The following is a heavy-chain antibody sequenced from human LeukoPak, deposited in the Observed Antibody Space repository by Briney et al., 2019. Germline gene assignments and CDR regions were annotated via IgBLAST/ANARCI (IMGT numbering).Heavy chain of an antibody. CDR2: FYRGDST. V-gene: IGHV3-53*01. CDR3: AKVTYGGNYY. J-gene: IGHJ4*02. Sequence: GGSLRLSCAASGFTVSSSYMYWVRQAPGKGLEWVSFFYRGDSTYYAESVRGRFTISRDNSKNTLYLLMNSLIPEDTAVYYCAKVTYGGNYYWGQGTLVTVSS. CDR1: GFTVSSSY. D-gene: IGHD4-23*01.